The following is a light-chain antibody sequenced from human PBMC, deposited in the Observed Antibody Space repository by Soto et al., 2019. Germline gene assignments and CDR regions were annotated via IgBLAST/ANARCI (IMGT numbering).Light chain of an antibody. Sequence: IVLTQSPGTLSLSPGERATLSCRASQRISSYLAWYQQKPGQAPRLLTHGASRRATGIPDRFSGSGSGTDFTLTISRLEPEDFAVYYCQQYGSSPRTFGQGTTVEIK. CDR3: QQYGSSPRT. J-gene: IGKJ1*01. CDR1: QRISSY. CDR2: GAS. V-gene: IGKV3-20*01.